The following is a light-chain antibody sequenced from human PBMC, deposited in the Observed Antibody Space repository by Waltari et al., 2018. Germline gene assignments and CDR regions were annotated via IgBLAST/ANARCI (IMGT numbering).Light chain of an antibody. CDR3: QHYESLPVT. V-gene: IGKV3-20*01. CDR2: HAS. J-gene: IGKJ1*01. CDR1: PSISKY. Sequence: EIVLTQSPGTLSLSPGERATLSCRASPSISKYLAWYQQKPGQAPRLLIYHASSRAADIPDRFSGSGSETDFSLSISRLEPEDFAVYYCQHYESLPVTFGQGTKVEIK.